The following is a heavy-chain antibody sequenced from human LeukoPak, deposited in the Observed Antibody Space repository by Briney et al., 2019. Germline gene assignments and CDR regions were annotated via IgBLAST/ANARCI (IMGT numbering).Heavy chain of an antibody. CDR1: GFTFSNSW. J-gene: IGHJ6*02. Sequence: PGGSLRLSCAASGFTFSNSWMSWVRQTPGKGLQWVANINKDGSVKQYVHSVKGRFTISRDNAKNSLYLQMNSLRAEDTAVYYCGYDMDVWGQGTTVTVSS. CDR3: GYDMDV. V-gene: IGHV3-7*02. CDR2: INKDGSVK.